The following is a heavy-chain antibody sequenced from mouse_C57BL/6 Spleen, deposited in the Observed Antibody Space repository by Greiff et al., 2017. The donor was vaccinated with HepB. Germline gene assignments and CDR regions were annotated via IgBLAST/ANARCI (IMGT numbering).Heavy chain of an antibody. CDR1: GYTFTDYE. V-gene: IGHV1-15*01. CDR3: TREYGNYDY. CDR2: IDPETGGT. D-gene: IGHD2-1*01. Sequence: VNVVESGAELVRPGASVTLSCKASGYTFTDYEMHWVKQTPVHGLEWIGAIDPETGGTAYNQKFKGKAILTADKSSSTAYMELRSLTSEDSAVYYCTREYGNYDYWGQGTTLTVSS. J-gene: IGHJ2*01.